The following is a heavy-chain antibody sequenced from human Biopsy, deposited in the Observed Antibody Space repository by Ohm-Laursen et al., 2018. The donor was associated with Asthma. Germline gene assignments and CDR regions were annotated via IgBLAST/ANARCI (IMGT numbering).Heavy chain of an antibody. Sequence: TLSLTCSMYGLSSSGYYWTWIRQPPGKGLEWIGESNHRGNTNINPTLKSRVTISKAKAANEFSLKMRSVTAADTAIYYCARGPEWSGLDIWGQGTTVTVS. CDR1: GLSSSGYY. CDR2: SNHRGNT. D-gene: IGHD3-3*01. CDR3: ARGPEWSGLDI. V-gene: IGHV4-34*01. J-gene: IGHJ6*02.